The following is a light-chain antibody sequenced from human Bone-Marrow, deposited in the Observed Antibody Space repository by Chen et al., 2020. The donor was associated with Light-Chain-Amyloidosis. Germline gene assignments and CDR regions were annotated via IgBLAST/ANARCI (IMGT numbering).Light chain of an antibody. CDR1: SGSIATNY. J-gene: IGLJ3*02. Sequence: NFMLTQPHSVSESLGKTVIISCTRSSGSIATNYVQWYQQRPGSSPTTVIYEDDQRPSGVPDRFSGSIDRSSDSASLTSSGLKTEDEADYYCQSYQGSGQGVVGGGTKLTVL. CDR3: QSYQGSGQGV. CDR2: EDD. V-gene: IGLV6-57*01.